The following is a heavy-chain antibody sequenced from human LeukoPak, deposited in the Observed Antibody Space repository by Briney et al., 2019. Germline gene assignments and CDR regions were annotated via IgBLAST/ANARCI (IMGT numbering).Heavy chain of an antibody. CDR3: ARAVASRYFDY. J-gene: IGHJ4*02. CDR2: IYYSGST. D-gene: IGHD6-19*01. Sequence: PSQTLSPTCTVSGGPISSSGYYWSWIRQHPGKGLEWIGYIYYSGSTYYNPSLKIRGSISMDTSKNQSSLKLSSVTAADTAVYYCARAVASRYFDYWGQGTLVTVSS. V-gene: IGHV4-31*03. CDR1: GGPISSSGYY.